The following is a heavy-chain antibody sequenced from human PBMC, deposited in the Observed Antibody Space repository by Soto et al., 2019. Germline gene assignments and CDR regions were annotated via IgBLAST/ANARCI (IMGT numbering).Heavy chain of an antibody. CDR2: IWYDGSNK. CDR3: ARAWGYSSGWSSV. J-gene: IGHJ4*02. D-gene: IGHD6-19*01. V-gene: IGHV3-33*01. Sequence: QVQLVESGGGVVQPGRSLRLSCAASGLTFSSYGMHWVRQAPGKGLEWVAVIWYDGSNKYYADSVKGRFTISRDNSKNTLYLQMNSLRAEDTAVYYCARAWGYSSGWSSVWGQGTLVTVSS. CDR1: GLTFSSYG.